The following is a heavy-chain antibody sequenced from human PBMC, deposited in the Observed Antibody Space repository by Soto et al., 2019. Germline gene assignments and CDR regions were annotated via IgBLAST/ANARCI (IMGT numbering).Heavy chain of an antibody. CDR1: GGSVSSDP. Sequence: GASVKVSCKASGGSVSSDPISWVRQAPGQGLEWMGGIIPIFGSPTYAQRFQGRVTITADESSRTAYLELRAEDTAVYYCVGYNWNYPNYWGQGTLVTVSS. D-gene: IGHD1-7*01. J-gene: IGHJ4*02. CDR3: VGYNWNYPNY. CDR2: IIPIFGSP. V-gene: IGHV1-69*13.